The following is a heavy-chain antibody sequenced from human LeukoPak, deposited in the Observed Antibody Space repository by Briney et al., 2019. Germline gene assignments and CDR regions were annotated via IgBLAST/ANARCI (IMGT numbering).Heavy chain of an antibody. D-gene: IGHD5-18*01. CDR3: ARARTLRGYSYGSAGVLDY. V-gene: IGHV3-30*02. CDR2: TWSDGSNK. J-gene: IGHJ4*02. CDR1: GFTFSSHG. Sequence: GGSLRLSCAASGFTFSSHGMHWVRQAPGKGLEWVASTWSDGSNKYYADSVKGRFTISRDNSKNTLYLQMNSLRAEDTAVYYCARARTLRGYSYGSAGVLDYWGQGTLVTVSS.